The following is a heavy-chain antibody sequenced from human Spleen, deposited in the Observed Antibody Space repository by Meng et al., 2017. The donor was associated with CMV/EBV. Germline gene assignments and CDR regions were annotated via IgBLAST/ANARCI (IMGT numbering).Heavy chain of an antibody. J-gene: IGHJ5*02. D-gene: IGHD2-15*01. Sequence: NSASLNWIRQSPSRGLEWLGRTYYRSKWYNDYAVSVKSRITINPDTSKNQFSLQLNSVTPEDTAVYYCARVKGYCSGGSCCDWFDPWGQGPLVTVSS. CDR3: ARVKGYCSGGSCCDWFDP. CDR1: NSAS. CDR2: TYYRSKWYN. V-gene: IGHV6-1*01.